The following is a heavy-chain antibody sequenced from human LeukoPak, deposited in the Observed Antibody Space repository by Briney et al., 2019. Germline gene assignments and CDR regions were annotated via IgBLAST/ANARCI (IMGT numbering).Heavy chain of an antibody. Sequence: GGSLRLSCAAPGFTFSSYWMSWVRQAPGKGLEWVANIREDGSERYYVDSVKGRFTISRDNPKNSLYLQMNSLRAEDTAVYYCARGGQWLDGYWGQGTLVTVSS. D-gene: IGHD6-19*01. CDR2: IREDGSER. CDR1: GFTFSSYW. J-gene: IGHJ4*02. V-gene: IGHV3-7*01. CDR3: ARGGQWLDGY.